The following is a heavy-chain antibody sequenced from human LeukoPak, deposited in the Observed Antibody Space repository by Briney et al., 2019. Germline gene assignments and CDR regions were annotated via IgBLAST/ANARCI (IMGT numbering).Heavy chain of an antibody. CDR1: GGSISSSSYY. D-gene: IGHD3-10*01. J-gene: IGHJ4*02. V-gene: IGHV3-23*01. CDR2: ISGSGDET. Sequence: ETLSLTCTVSGGSISSSSYYWGWIRQPPGKGLEWISAISGSGDETYYAESVRGRFTISRDNSKNTLYLQMNSLRAEDTAVYYCAKGRYDSGSPSSYFEYWGQGTLVTVSS. CDR3: AKGRYDSGSPSSYFEY.